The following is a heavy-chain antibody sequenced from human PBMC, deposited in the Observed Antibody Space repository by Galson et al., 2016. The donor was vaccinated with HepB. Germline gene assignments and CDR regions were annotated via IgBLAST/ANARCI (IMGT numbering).Heavy chain of an antibody. D-gene: IGHD1-14*01. J-gene: IGHJ1*01. CDR1: GFTFSSYE. Sequence: SLRLSCAASGFTFSSYEMNWVRQAPGKGLEWVSYISSSGSTIYFADSVKGRFTISRDNAKNSLYLQMTSLRAEDTAVYYCARGRRYLQHWGQGTLVTGSS. V-gene: IGHV3-48*03. CDR2: ISSSGSTI. CDR3: ARGRRYLQH.